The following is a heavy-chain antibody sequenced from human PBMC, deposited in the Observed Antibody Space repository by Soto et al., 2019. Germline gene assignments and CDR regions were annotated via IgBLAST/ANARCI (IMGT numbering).Heavy chain of an antibody. CDR1: GFTISGKNY. CDR3: ATWHEGEHAFDV. Sequence: DVQLVESGGGLIQPGASLRLSCAASGFTISGKNYEACVHHPAVKWLGWVSALYDVAGSFYADSVTGRFTTTSDISKPTVDLRMKDLAPDDTAGFYGATWHEGEHAFDVWGQGTTVTVSS. J-gene: IGHJ3*01. V-gene: IGHV3-53*01. D-gene: IGHD1-1*01. CDR2: LYDVAGS.